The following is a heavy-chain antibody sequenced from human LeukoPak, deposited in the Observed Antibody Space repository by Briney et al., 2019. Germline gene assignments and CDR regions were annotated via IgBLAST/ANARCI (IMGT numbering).Heavy chain of an antibody. V-gene: IGHV1-3*01. D-gene: IGHD1-26*01. J-gene: IGHJ4*02. CDR2: ISAGNGNT. CDR1: GYTFTSYA. Sequence: ASVKVSCKAYGYTFTSYAIHCVRQAPGQRLDWLGWISAGNGNTKYSQNFQGRVTFISNTSATTAFMELSSLRSEDAAVYYCARDSGSGSNDYWGQGTLVTVSS. CDR3: ARDSGSGSNDY.